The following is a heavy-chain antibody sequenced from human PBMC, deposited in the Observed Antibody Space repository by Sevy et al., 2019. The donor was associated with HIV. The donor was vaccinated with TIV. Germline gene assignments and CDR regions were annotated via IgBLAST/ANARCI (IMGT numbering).Heavy chain of an antibody. J-gene: IGHJ5*02. Sequence: SGPTLVKPTQTLTLTCTFSGFSLSTSGVGVGWIRQPPGKALEWLALIYWDDDKRYSPSLKSGLTITKDTSKNQVVLTMTNMDPVDTATYYCAHRSYGDYAYGWFDPWGQGTLVTVSS. V-gene: IGHV2-5*02. CDR3: AHRSYGDYAYGWFDP. CDR1: GFSLSTSGVG. D-gene: IGHD4-17*01. CDR2: IYWDDDK.